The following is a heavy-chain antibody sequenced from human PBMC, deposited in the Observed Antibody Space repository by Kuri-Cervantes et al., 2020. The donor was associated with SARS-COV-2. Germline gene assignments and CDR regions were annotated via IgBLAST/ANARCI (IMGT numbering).Heavy chain of an antibody. CDR1: GGSIRNFY. V-gene: IGHV4-59*01. J-gene: IGHJ6*02. CDR2: IYYSGST. Sequence: SETLSLTCTVSGGSIRNFYWSWIRQPPGKGLEWIGYIYYSGSTNYNPSLKSRVTISVDTSKNQFSLKLSSVTAADTAVYYCVRVPPPIYYYGMDVWGQGTTVTVSS. CDR3: VRVPPPIYYYGMDV.